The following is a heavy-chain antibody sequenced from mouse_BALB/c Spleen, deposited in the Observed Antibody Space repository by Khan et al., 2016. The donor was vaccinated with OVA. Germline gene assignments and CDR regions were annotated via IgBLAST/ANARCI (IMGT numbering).Heavy chain of an antibody. V-gene: IGHV1S81*02. Sequence: QVQLKESGAELVKPGASVKLSCKASGYTFTSYYMYWVKQRPGQGLEWIGEINPSDGDTNFNEKFKSKATLTVDKSSSTAYMQLSSLTSEDSAVYYCRSSGCGTFDYWGQGTLVTVSA. CDR1: GYTFTSYY. CDR2: INPSDGDT. J-gene: IGHJ3*01. CDR3: RSSGCGTFDY. D-gene: IGHD1-1*02.